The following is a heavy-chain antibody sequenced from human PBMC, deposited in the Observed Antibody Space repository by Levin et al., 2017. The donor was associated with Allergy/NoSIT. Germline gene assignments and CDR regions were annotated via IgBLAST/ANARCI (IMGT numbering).Heavy chain of an antibody. J-gene: IGHJ3*02. CDR2: ISAYNGNT. CDR3: ARDVPNYYDSSALLPPYDAFDI. V-gene: IGHV1-18*01. CDR1: GYTFTSYG. D-gene: IGHD3-22*01. Sequence: AASVKVSCKASGYTFTSYGISWVRQAPGQGLEWMGWISAYNGNTNYAQMLQGRVTMTTDTSTSTAYMELRSLRSDDTAVYYCARDVPNYYDSSALLPPYDAFDIWGQGTMVTVSS.